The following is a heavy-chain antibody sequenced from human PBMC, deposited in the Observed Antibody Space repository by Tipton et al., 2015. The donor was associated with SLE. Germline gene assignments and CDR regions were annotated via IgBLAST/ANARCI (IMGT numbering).Heavy chain of an antibody. D-gene: IGHD2-8*01. CDR1: GGSFSGYY. V-gene: IGHV4-34*01. CDR3: ARGRRYYQGDAFDI. J-gene: IGHJ3*02. CDR2: INHSGST. Sequence: TLSLTCAVYGGSFSGYYWSWIRQPPGKGLEWIGEINHSGSTNYNPSLKSRVTISLDTSKNQFSLKLSSVTAADTAVYYCARGRRYYQGDAFDIWGQGTMVTVSS.